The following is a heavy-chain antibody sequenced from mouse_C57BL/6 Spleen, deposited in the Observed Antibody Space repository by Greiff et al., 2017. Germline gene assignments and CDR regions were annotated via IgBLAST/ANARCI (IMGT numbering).Heavy chain of an antibody. D-gene: IGHD1-1*01. CDR3: ARGITTVVATPFAY. CDR2: IYPGSGNT. J-gene: IGHJ3*01. CDR1: GYTFTDYY. V-gene: IGHV1-76*01. Sequence: VQLQESGAELVRPGASVKLSCKASGYTFTDYYINWVKQRPGQGLEWIARIYPGSGNTYYNEKFKGKATLTAEQSSSTAYMQLSSLTSEDSAVYFCARGITTVVATPFAYWGQGTLVTVSA.